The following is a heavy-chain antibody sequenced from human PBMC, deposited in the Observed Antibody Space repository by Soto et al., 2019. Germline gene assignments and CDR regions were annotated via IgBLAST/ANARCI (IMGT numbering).Heavy chain of an antibody. V-gene: IGHV1-18*01. CDR1: GYTFTSYG. D-gene: IGHD5-18*01. Sequence: QVQLVQSGAAVKKPGASVKVSCKVSGYTFTSYGISWVRQAPGQGLEWMGWISAYNGNTNYAQELQGRVTMTTDTSTSTAYMELRSLRSDDTAVYYCARDGRIQLWFYYMDVWGKGTTVTVSS. J-gene: IGHJ6*03. CDR3: ARDGRIQLWFYYMDV. CDR2: ISAYNGNT.